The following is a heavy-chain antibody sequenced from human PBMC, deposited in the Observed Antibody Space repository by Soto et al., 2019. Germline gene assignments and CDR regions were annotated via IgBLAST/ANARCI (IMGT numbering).Heavy chain of an antibody. CDR1: GYTFTSYA. CDR3: AIATLRFLEWLLGMDV. D-gene: IGHD3-3*01. J-gene: IGHJ6*02. CDR2: INAGNGNT. Sequence: QVQLVQSGAEVKKPGASVKVSCKASGYTFTSYAMHWVRQAPGQRLEWMGWINAGNGNTKYSQKFQGRVTITRDTSASTAYMELSSLRSEDTAVYYCAIATLRFLEWLLGMDVWGQGTTVTVSS. V-gene: IGHV1-3*01.